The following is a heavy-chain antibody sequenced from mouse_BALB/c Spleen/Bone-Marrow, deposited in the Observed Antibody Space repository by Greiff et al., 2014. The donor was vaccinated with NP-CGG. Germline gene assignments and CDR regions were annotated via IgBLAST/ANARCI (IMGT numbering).Heavy chain of an antibody. J-gene: IGHJ2*01. Sequence: QVQLKQSGAELVRPGSSVKISCKASGYAFSSYWMNWVKQRPGQGLEWIGQIYPGDGDTNYNGKFKGKATLTADKSSSTAYMQLSSLTSEDSAVYFCARVRNWADYWGQGTTLTVST. CDR2: IYPGDGDT. CDR3: ARVRNWADY. D-gene: IGHD4-1*01. CDR1: GYAFSSYW. V-gene: IGHV1-80*01.